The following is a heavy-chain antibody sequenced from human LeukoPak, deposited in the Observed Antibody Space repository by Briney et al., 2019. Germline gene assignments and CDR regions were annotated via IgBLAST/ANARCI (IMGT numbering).Heavy chain of an antibody. J-gene: IGHJ4*02. CDR3: ARVSGYSSGWYGY. CDR2: IIPILGIA. D-gene: IGHD6-19*01. V-gene: IGHV1-69*04. CDR1: GGTFSSYA. Sequence: GASVKVSCKASGGTFSSYAISWVRQAPGQGLEWMGRIIPILGIANYAQKFQGRVTITADKSTSTAYMELSSLRSEDTAVYYCARVSGYSSGWYGYWGQGTLVTASS.